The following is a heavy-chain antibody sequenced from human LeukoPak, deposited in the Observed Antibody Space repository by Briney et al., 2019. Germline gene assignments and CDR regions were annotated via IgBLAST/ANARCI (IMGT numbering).Heavy chain of an antibody. CDR1: GFTFSSYA. V-gene: IGHV3-30*04. D-gene: IGHD6-19*01. CDR3: ARDALQWLVLVVDAFDI. J-gene: IGHJ3*02. Sequence: GGSLRLSCAASGFTFSSYAMHWVRQAPGKGLEWVAVISYDGSNKYYADSVKGRFTISRDNSKNTLYLQMNSLRAEDTAVYYCARDALQWLVLVVDAFDIWGQGTMVTVSS. CDR2: ISYDGSNK.